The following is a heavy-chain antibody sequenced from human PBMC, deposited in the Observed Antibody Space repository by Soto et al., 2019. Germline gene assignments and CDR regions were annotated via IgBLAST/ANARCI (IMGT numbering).Heavy chain of an antibody. Sequence: HPGGSLRLSCAASGFTFSSYWMSWVRQAPGKGLEWVANIKQDGSGRNYVDSVKGRFTISRDSAKSSLYLQMISLRAEDTAVYYCARGAYCGGDCHYHFDYWGQG. V-gene: IGHV3-7*04. D-gene: IGHD2-21*02. J-gene: IGHJ4*02. CDR2: IKQDGSGR. CDR1: GFTFSSYW. CDR3: ARGAYCGGDCHYHFDY.